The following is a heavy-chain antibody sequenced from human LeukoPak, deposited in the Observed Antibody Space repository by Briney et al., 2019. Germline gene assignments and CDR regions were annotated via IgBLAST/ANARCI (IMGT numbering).Heavy chain of an antibody. CDR1: GGSISSYY. D-gene: IGHD3-10*01. CDR3: ARAGVTAAYYFDY. V-gene: IGHV4-59*01. CDR2: IHYSGST. J-gene: IGHJ4*02. Sequence: SETLSLTCTVAGGSISSYYWSXXXQPPGKGLXXIGYIHYSGSTNYNPSLKSRVTISVDTSKNQFSLKMSSVTGADTGVYYCARAGVTAAYYFDYWGQGTLVTVSS.